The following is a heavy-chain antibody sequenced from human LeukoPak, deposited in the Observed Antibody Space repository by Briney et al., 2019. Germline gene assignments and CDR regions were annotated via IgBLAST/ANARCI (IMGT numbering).Heavy chain of an antibody. CDR2: IYCSGST. V-gene: IGHV4-59*01. CDR1: GGSISSYY. CDR3: ARSSGYYRFDY. Sequence: SETLSLTCTVSGGSISSYYWSWVRQPPGKGLEWIGYIYCSGSTNYNPSLKSRVTISADTSKNQFSLKLSSVTAAETAVYYCARSSGYYRFDYWGQGTLVTVSS. J-gene: IGHJ4*02. D-gene: IGHD6-19*01.